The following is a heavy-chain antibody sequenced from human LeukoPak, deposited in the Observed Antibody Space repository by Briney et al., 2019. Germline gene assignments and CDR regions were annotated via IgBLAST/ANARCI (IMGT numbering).Heavy chain of an antibody. V-gene: IGHV3-33*01. CDR1: GFTFSSYG. CDR3: ARDDGSGWYYFDY. J-gene: IGHJ4*02. Sequence: GSLRLSCAASGFTFSSYGMHWVRQAPGKGLEWVAVIWYDGSNKYYADSVKGRFTISRDNSKNTLYLQMNSLRAEDTAVYYCARDDGSGWYYFDYWGQGTLVTVSS. D-gene: IGHD6-19*01. CDR2: IWYDGSNK.